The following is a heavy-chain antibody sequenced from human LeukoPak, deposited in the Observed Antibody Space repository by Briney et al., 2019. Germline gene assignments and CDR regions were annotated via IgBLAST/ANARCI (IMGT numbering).Heavy chain of an antibody. J-gene: IGHJ5*02. CDR2: IYYSGST. CDR1: GGSISSGDCY. CDR3: ARLSYSSSSCWFDP. D-gene: IGHD6-6*01. V-gene: IGHV4-30-4*08. Sequence: SQTLSLTCTVSGGSISSGDCYWSWIRQPPGKGLEWIGYIYYSGSTYYNPSLKSRVTISVDTSKNQFSLKLSSVTAADTAVYYCARLSYSSSSCWFDPWGQGTLVTVSS.